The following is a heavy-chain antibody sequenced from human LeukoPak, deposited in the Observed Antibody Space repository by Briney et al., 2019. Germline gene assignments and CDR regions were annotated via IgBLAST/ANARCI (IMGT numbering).Heavy chain of an antibody. J-gene: IGHJ4*02. CDR1: RFTFGSYG. D-gene: IGHD5-18*01. CDR3: AKSDTGMVRRYYFDY. Sequence: GGSLRPSCVASRFTFGSYGMSWVRQAPGKGLEWVSVISGSGGSTYITDSVKGRFTISRDNSKNTLYLQVHSLRAEDTAVYYCAKSDTGMVRRYYFDYWGRGTLVTVSS. CDR2: ISGSGGST. V-gene: IGHV3-23*01.